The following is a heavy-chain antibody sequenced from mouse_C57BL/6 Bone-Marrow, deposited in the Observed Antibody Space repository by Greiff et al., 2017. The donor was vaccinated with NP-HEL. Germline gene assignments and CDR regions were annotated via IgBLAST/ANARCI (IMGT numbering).Heavy chain of an antibody. J-gene: IGHJ4*01. CDR2: IRSKSNNYAT. V-gene: IGHV10-1*01. Sequence: EVKLVESGGGLVQPKGSLKLSCAASGFSFNTYAMNWVRQAPGKGLEWVARIRSKSNNYATYYADSVKDRFTISRDDSESMLYLQMNNLKTEDTAMYYCVRQITAVVPMDYWGQGTSVTVSS. CDR1: GFSFNTYA. D-gene: IGHD1-1*01. CDR3: VRQITAVVPMDY.